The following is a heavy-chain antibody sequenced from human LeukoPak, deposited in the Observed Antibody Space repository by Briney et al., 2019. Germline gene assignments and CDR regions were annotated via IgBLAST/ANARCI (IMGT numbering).Heavy chain of an antibody. J-gene: IGHJ3*02. CDR1: GGTFSSYA. V-gene: IGHV1-69*05. CDR3: ARDRGTAGAFDI. CDR2: IIPIFGTA. Sequence: SVKVSCKASGGTFSSYAISLVRQAPGQGLEWMGRIIPIFGTANYAQKFQGRVTITTDESTSTAYMELSSLRSEDTAVYYCARDRGTAGAFDIWGQGTMVTVSS. D-gene: IGHD6-13*01.